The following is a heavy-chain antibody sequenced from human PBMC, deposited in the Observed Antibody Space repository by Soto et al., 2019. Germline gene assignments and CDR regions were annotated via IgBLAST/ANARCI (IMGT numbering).Heavy chain of an antibody. D-gene: IGHD3-9*01. J-gene: IGHJ4*02. V-gene: IGHV3-23*01. Sequence: GGSLRLSCAASGFTFSNYAMSWVRQAPGKGLEWVSAISGSGASTYYADSVKGRFTISRDNSKNTLYLQMNSLRAEDTAVYYCAHFDWFIDYWGQGTLVTVSS. CDR3: AHFDWFIDY. CDR2: ISGSGAST. CDR1: GFTFSNYA.